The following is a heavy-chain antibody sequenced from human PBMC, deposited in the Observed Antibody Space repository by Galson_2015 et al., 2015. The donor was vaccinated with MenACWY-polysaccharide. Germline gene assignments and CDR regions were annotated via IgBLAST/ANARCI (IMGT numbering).Heavy chain of an antibody. D-gene: IGHD4-11*01. Sequence: ETLSLTCTVSGGSISDTFWSWIRQPPGKGLEWIGYAHYSGNTIYSPSLKTRVTMSVDTSKNQFSLNLSSVTAADTAVYYCTRDNSNYGDYWGQGTLVTVSS. V-gene: IGHV4-59*01. CDR2: AHYSGNT. J-gene: IGHJ4*02. CDR1: GGSISDTF. CDR3: TRDNSNYGDY.